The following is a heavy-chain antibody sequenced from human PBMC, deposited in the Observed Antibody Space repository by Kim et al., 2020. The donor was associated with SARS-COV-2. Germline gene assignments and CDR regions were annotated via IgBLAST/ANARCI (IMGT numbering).Heavy chain of an antibody. CDR3: ATEDNWNYYGMDG. D-gene: IGHD1-20*01. V-gene: IGHV1-18*01. CDR1: GYTFTSYG. CDR2: ISAYNGNT. Sequence: AXVKVSCKASGYTFTSYGISWVRQAPGQXLXWMGWISAYNGNTNYAQKLQGRVTMTTDTSTSTAYMELRSLRXDDTPXYYXATEDNWNYYGMDGWGQGTT. J-gene: IGHJ6*02.